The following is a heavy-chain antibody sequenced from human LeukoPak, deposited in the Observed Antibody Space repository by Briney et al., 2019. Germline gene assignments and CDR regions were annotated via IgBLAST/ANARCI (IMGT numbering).Heavy chain of an antibody. V-gene: IGHV1-69*04. CDR2: IIPILGIA. D-gene: IGHD5-18*01. CDR3: ARDPPPRGYSYGYGYEDY. CDR1: GGTFTSYT. Sequence: SVKVSCKASGGTFTSYTISWVRQAPGQGLEWMGRIIPILGIANYAQKFQGRVTITADKSTSTAYMELSSLRSEDTAVYYCARDPPPRGYSYGYGYEDYWGQGTLVTVSS. J-gene: IGHJ4*02.